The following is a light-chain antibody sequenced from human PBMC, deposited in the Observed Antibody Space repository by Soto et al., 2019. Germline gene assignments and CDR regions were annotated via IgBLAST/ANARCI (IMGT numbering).Light chain of an antibody. CDR2: LGS. Sequence: DIVMPQSPLSLPVTPGEPASISCRSSQSLVHRNGYNYLDWYLQKPGQSPQLLIYLGSTRASGVPDRFSGSGSGTDFTLKISRVEAEDVGVYYCMQALQTPRTFGQGTKVEIK. V-gene: IGKV2-28*01. CDR3: MQALQTPRT. CDR1: QSLVHRNGYNY. J-gene: IGKJ1*01.